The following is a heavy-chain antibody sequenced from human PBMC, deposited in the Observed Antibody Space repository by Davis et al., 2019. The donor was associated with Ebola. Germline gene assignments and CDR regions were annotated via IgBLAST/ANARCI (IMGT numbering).Heavy chain of an antibody. V-gene: IGHV4-34*01. Sequence: MPSETLSLTCAVYGGSFSGYYWSWIRQPPGKGLEWIGEINHSGRTNYNPSLKSRFTISVDTSKNQFSLKMSSVTAADTAVYYCAREGRSGYSNWFDPWGQGTLVTVSS. CDR2: INHSGRT. CDR1: GGSFSGYY. D-gene: IGHD3-22*01. CDR3: AREGRSGYSNWFDP. J-gene: IGHJ5*02.